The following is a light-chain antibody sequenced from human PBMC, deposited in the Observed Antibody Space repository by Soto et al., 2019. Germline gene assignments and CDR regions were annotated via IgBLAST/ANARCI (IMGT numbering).Light chain of an antibody. V-gene: IGKV3-11*01. CDR2: DAS. Sequence: EIVLTQSPATLSFSPGERATLSCRASQSVGSYLAWFQQRPGQAPRLVIHDASKRATGIPARFSGSGSGTDFSLTISGLEPEDFAVYYCQQRDNWPFTFGPGTTVDIK. CDR1: QSVGSY. CDR3: QQRDNWPFT. J-gene: IGKJ3*01.